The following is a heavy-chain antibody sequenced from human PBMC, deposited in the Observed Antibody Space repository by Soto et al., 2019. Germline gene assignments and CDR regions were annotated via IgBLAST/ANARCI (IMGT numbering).Heavy chain of an antibody. Sequence: QTLSLTCAISGDSVSSNSAAWNWIRQSPSKGIKWLGRTYYRSKWYRDYSVSVKSRITVNPDTSKNQFSLQLNSVTPDDTAVYYCARDALRGNDAFDIWDQGTMVTVSS. CDR1: GDSVSSNSAA. V-gene: IGHV6-1*01. D-gene: IGHD4-17*01. CDR2: TYYRSKWYR. CDR3: ARDALRGNDAFDI. J-gene: IGHJ3*02.